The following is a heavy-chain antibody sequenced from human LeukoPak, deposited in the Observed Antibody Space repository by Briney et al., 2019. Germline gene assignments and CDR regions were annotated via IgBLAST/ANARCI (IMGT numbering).Heavy chain of an antibody. J-gene: IGHJ5*02. CDR1: GFTVSSNY. CDR2: IYSGGST. CDR3: ANTYCSSTSCYEVDWFDP. V-gene: IGHV3-66*01. Sequence: GGSLRLSCAASGFTVSSNYMSWVRQAPGKGLGWVSVIYSGGSTYYADSVKGRFTISRDNSKNTLYLQMNSLRAEDTAVYYCANTYCSSTSCYEVDWFDPWGQGTLVTVSS. D-gene: IGHD2-2*01.